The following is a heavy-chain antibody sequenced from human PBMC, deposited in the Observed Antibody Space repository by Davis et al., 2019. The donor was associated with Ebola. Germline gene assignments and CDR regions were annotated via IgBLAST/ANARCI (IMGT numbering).Heavy chain of an antibody. D-gene: IGHD6-13*01. J-gene: IGHJ6*02. CDR2: IIPIFGTA. CDR1: GGTFSSYA. Sequence: SSVTVSCKASGGTFSSYAISWVRQAPGQGLEWMGGIIPIFGTANYAQKFQGRVTITADESTSTAYMELSSLRSEDTAVYYCARTRKITSSSWYRHYYYYYGMDVWGQGTTVTVSS. V-gene: IGHV1-69*13. CDR3: ARTRKITSSSWYRHYYYYYGMDV.